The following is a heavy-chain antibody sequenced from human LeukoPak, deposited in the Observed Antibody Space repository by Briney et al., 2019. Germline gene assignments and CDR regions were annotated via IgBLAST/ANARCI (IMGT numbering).Heavy chain of an antibody. J-gene: IGHJ4*02. CDR2: IYYSGST. D-gene: IGHD6-19*01. V-gene: IGHV4-34*01. Sequence: SETLSLTCAVYGGSFSGYYWGWIRQPPGKGLEWIGSIYYSGSTYYNPSLKSRVTISVDTSKNQFSLKLSSVTAADTAVYYCATLAVAHIFDYWGQGTLVTVPS. CDR3: ATLAVAHIFDY. CDR1: GGSFSGYY.